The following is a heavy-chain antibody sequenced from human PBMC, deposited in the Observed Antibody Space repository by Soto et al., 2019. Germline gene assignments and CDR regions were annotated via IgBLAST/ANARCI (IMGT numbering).Heavy chain of an antibody. V-gene: IGHV4-30-4*01. D-gene: IGHD6-25*01. J-gene: IGHJ5*02. CDR3: ARGLADSGWFDP. CDR2: IYYSGST. Sequence: PSETLSLTCTVSGGSISSGDYYWSWIRQPPGKGLEWIGYIYYSGSTYYNPSLKSRVTISVDTSKNQFSLNLSSVTAADTAVYYCARGLADSGWFDPWGQGTLVTVSS. CDR1: GGSISSGDYY.